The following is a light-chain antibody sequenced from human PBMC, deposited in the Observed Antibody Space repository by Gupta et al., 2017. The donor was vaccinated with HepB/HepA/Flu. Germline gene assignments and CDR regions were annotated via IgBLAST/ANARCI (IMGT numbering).Light chain of an antibody. V-gene: IGKV2-28*01. CDR2: LGS. J-gene: IGKJ4*01. CDR3: MQALQTPIT. Sequence: DIVMTQSPLSLPVTPGEPASISCRSSQSLLHSNGYNYLDWYLQKPGQSPQLLIYLGSNRASGVPDRFSGSGSGTDFTLKISRVEAEDVGVYYCMQALQTPITFGGGTRWRSN. CDR1: QSLLHSNGYNY.